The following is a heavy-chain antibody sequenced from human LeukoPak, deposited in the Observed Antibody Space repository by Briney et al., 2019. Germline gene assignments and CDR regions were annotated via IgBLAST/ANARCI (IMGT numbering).Heavy chain of an antibody. D-gene: IGHD3-22*01. Sequence: ASVKVSCKASGYTFTNYGISWVRQAPGQGLEWMGWISAYNGNTNYAQKLQGRVTMTTDTSTSTAYMDLRSLRSDDTAVYYCARDPHSYYYDSSGYKYYFNYWGQGTLVTVSS. V-gene: IGHV1-18*01. CDR1: GYTFTNYG. CDR3: ARDPHSYYYDSSGYKYYFNY. J-gene: IGHJ4*02. CDR2: ISAYNGNT.